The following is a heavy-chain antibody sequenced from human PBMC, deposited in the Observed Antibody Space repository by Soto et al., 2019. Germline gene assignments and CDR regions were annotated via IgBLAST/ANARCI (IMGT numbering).Heavy chain of an antibody. Sequence: SVKVSCKASGGTFSSYAISWVRQAPGQGLEWMGGIIPIFGTANYAQKFQDRVTITADESTSTAYMELSSLRSEDTAVYYCARESLYSGSYYGGMDVWGQGTTVTVSS. CDR1: GGTFSSYA. V-gene: IGHV1-69*13. CDR2: IIPIFGTA. CDR3: ARESLYSGSYYGGMDV. J-gene: IGHJ6*02. D-gene: IGHD1-26*01.